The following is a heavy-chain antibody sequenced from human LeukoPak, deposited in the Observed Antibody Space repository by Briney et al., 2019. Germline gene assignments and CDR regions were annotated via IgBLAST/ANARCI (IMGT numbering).Heavy chain of an antibody. CDR3: ARAATGNSHFDS. D-gene: IGHD4-23*01. CDR1: GDSITNGSYY. Sequence: SQTLSLTCTVSGDSITNGSYYWSWIRQPAGKGLEWIGRLYIRGSTNYSPSLKSRVTISADRSKNQLSLSLRSVTAADTGVYFCARAATGNSHFDSWGQGTLVTVSS. V-gene: IGHV4-61*02. CDR2: LYIRGST. J-gene: IGHJ4*02.